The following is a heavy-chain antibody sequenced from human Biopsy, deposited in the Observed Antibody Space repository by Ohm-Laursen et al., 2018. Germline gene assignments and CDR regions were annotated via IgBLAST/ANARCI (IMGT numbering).Heavy chain of an antibody. V-gene: IGHV1-24*01. Sequence: SDTPSHQVYGYTLTDLSMGSVRQAPGNWLEWTGGFAPENGKTINAQKSQGKVTMTEETSKDTTYMELSNSGSENTAVYNCAGDINNWGVNYWGQGTPVTVSS. J-gene: IGHJ4*02. CDR1: GYTLTDLS. D-gene: IGHD7-27*01. CDR2: FAPENGKT. CDR3: AGDINNWGVNY.